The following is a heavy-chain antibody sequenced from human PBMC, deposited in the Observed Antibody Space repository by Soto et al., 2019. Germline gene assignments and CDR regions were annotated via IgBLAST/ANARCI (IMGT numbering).Heavy chain of an antibody. CDR1: GFTFSSYW. J-gene: IGHJ3*02. CDR3: ARNGVDAFDI. Sequence: GGSLRLSCAASGFTFSSYWLSWVRQAPGKGLEWVDNIKQDGSEKYYVDSVKGRFTNTRDNAKNSLYLQMNSLSAEDTAVYYCARNGVDAFDIWGQGTMVTVSS. CDR2: IKQDGSEK. D-gene: IGHD1-1*01. V-gene: IGHV3-7*03.